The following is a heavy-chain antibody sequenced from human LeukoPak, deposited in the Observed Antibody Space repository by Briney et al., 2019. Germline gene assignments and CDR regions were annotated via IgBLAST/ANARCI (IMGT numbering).Heavy chain of an antibody. CDR1: GFTFSGYG. Sequence: GKSLRLSCATSGFTFSGYGMHWVRQAPGKGLEWVTVIWSDGSNKYYADSVKGRFTISRDNSKNTLYLQMNSLRAEDTAVYYCANHPVQMDVWGKGTTVTVSS. D-gene: IGHD1-1*01. CDR2: IWSDGSNK. J-gene: IGHJ6*04. V-gene: IGHV3-33*06. CDR3: ANHPVQMDV.